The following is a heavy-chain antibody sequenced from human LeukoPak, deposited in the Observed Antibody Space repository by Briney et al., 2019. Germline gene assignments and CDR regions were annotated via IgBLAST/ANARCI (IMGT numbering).Heavy chain of an antibody. D-gene: IGHD3-22*01. Sequence: SQTLSLTCTVSGDSISSGSYYWSWIRQPAGKGLEWIGRIYSSGSTNYNPSLKSRVTISVDTSKNQFSLKLSSVTAADTAVYYCARVGYYDSSGYPSIDYWGQGTLVTVSS. CDR1: GDSISSGSYY. V-gene: IGHV4-61*02. CDR3: ARVGYYDSSGYPSIDY. CDR2: IYSSGST. J-gene: IGHJ4*02.